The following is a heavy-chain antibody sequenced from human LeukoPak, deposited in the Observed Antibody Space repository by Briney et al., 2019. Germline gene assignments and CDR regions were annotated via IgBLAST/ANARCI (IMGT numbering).Heavy chain of an antibody. Sequence: GGSLRLSCAASGFTFSSYAMSWVRQAPGRGLEWVSGIRGSGGTTSYTDSVKGRFTISRDNSKSTLYLQMNSLRAEDTAVYYCAKLGGERQIDPWGQGTLVTVSS. CDR2: IRGSGGTT. CDR1: GFTFSSYA. CDR3: AKLGGERQIDP. V-gene: IGHV3-23*01. J-gene: IGHJ5*02. D-gene: IGHD1-1*01.